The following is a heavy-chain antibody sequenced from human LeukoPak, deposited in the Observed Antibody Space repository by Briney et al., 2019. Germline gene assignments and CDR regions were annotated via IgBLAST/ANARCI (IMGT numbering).Heavy chain of an antibody. V-gene: IGHV4-34*01. CDR3: ARGYYYGSGSYLAPLYYYYYYMDV. CDR1: GGSFSGYY. J-gene: IGHJ6*03. D-gene: IGHD3-10*01. CDR2: INHSGST. Sequence: SETLSLTCAVYGGSFSGYYWSWIRQPPGKGLEWIGEINHSGSTNYNPSLKSRVTISVDTSKSQFSLKLSSVTAADTAVYYCARGYYYGSGSYLAPLYYYYYYMDVWGKGTTVTISS.